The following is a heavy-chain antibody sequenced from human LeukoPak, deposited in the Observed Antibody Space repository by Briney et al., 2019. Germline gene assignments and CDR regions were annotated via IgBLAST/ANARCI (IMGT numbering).Heavy chain of an antibody. CDR3: ARGVGFVKIDY. CDR2: INHSGST. V-gene: IGHV4-34*01. Sequence: SETLSLTCAVYGGSFSGYFWSRIRQPPGKGLEWIGEINHSGSTNYNPSLKSRVTISVNTSKNQFSLKLSSVTATDTAVYYCARGVGFVKIDYWGQGTLVTVSS. CDR1: GGSFSGYF. J-gene: IGHJ4*02. D-gene: IGHD3-10*01.